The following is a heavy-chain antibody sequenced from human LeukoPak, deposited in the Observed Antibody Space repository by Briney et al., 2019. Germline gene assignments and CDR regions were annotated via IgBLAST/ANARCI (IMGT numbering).Heavy chain of an antibody. CDR3: ARDHWSHYYGSGGENYFDP. CDR2: ISGFNAYT. Sequence: GASVKVSCKASGGTFSSYAISWVRQAPGQGLEWMGWISGFNAYTNYAQKLQGRVTMTTDTSTSTAYMEVRGLRSDDTAVYYCARDHWSHYYGSGGENYFDPWGQGTLVTVSS. D-gene: IGHD3-10*01. V-gene: IGHV1-18*01. J-gene: IGHJ5*02. CDR1: GGTFSSYA.